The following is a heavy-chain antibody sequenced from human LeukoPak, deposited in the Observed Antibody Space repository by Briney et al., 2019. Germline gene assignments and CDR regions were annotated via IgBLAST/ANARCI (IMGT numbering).Heavy chain of an antibody. CDR2: IYHSGST. J-gene: IGHJ4*02. CDR3: ARVLLWFGRGFDY. V-gene: IGHV4-4*02. Sequence: PSETLSLTCAVSGGSISSSNWWSWVRQPPGKGLEWIGEIYHSGSTNYNPSLKSRVTISVDKSKNQFSLKLSSVTVADTAVYYCARVLLWFGRGFDYWGQGTLVTVSS. CDR1: GGSISSSNW. D-gene: IGHD3-10*01.